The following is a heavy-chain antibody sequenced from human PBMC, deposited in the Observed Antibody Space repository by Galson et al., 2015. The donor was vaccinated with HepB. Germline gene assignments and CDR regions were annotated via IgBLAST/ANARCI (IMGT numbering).Heavy chain of an antibody. CDR2: IWHDGSNK. CDR3: ARGLHDYGDYGGGY. J-gene: IGHJ4*02. Sequence: SLRLSCAASGFTFSKYGMHWVRQAPGKGLEWVALIWHDGSNKFYADSVKGRFTISRDNSKNTLYLQMNSLRAEDTAVYYCARGLHDYGDYGGGYWGQGTLVTVSS. V-gene: IGHV3-33*01. CDR1: GFTFSKYG. D-gene: IGHD4-17*01.